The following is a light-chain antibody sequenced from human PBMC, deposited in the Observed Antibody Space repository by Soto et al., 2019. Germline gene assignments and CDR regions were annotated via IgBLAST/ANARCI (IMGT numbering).Light chain of an antibody. J-gene: IGLJ1*01. CDR3: CSYAATNTFL. CDR1: SSDIGDYNY. Sequence: QSVLTQPRSVSGSPGQSVTVSCSGTSSDIGDYNYVSWYQQHPGKAPQLIIYDVDERPSGVPDRFSGSKSGNTASLTISGLQADDEAVYYCCSYAATNTFLFGSVTKLTVL. V-gene: IGLV2-11*01. CDR2: DVD.